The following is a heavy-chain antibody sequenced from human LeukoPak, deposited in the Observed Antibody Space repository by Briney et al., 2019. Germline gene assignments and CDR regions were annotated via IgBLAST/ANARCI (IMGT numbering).Heavy chain of an antibody. CDR3: ARGSSIVVVPAAKVLTVTTRLFDY. CDR2: INHSGST. V-gene: IGHV4-34*01. Sequence: SETLSLTCAVYGGSFSGYYWSWIRQPPGKGLEWIGEINHSGSTNYNPSLKSRVTISVDTSKSQFSLKLSSVTAADTAVYYCARGSSIVVVPAAKVLTVTTRLFDYWGQGTLVTVSS. CDR1: GGSFSGYY. D-gene: IGHD2-2*01. J-gene: IGHJ4*02.